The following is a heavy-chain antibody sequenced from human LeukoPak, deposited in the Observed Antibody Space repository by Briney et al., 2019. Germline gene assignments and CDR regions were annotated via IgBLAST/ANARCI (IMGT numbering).Heavy chain of an antibody. Sequence: PGGSLRLSCAASGFTFSSYAMSWVRQAPGKGLEWVSYISSSTFTIKYADSLEGRFTISRDNAKNSLYLQMNSLRDEDTAVYYCARDPIDYWGQGTLVTVSS. V-gene: IGHV3-48*02. CDR3: ARDPIDY. J-gene: IGHJ4*02. CDR1: GFTFSSYA. CDR2: ISSSTFTI.